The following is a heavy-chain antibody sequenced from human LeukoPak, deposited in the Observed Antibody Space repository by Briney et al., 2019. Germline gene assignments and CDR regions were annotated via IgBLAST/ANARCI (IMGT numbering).Heavy chain of an antibody. CDR2: IYYSGST. V-gene: IGHV4-59*01. Sequence: PSETLSLTCTVSGGSISSYYWSWIRQPPGKRLEWIGYIYYSGSTNYNPSLKSRVTISVDTSKNQFSLKLSSVTAADTAVYYCARGGSYFDYWGQGTLVTVSS. D-gene: IGHD3-10*01. J-gene: IGHJ4*02. CDR1: GGSISSYY. CDR3: ARGGSYFDY.